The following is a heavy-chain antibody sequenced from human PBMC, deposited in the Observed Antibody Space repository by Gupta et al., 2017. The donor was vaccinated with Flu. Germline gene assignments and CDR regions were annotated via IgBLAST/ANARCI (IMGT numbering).Heavy chain of an antibody. CDR1: GGSFSGYY. V-gene: IGHV4-34*01. CDR3: ARVPPRLPYFYYFGMDV. CDR2: INHSGST. J-gene: IGHJ6*02. Sequence: QVQLQQWVAGPSKPSETLSLTCGVYGGSFSGYYWSWLRQPPGKGLAWVGEINHSGSTNYNPSLKSRVIKSVDTSKNQFALKLSSGTAADTAVYYWARVPPRLPYFYYFGMDVWGQGTTVTVSS.